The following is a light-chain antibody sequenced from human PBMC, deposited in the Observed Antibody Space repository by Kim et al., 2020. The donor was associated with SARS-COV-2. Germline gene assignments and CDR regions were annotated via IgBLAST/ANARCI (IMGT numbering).Light chain of an antibody. Sequence: SYELTQPPSVSVSPGQTASITCSGDKLGDKYACWYQQKPGQSPVLVIYQDSKRPSGIPERFSGSNSGNTATLTISGTQAMDEADYYCQARDSTTAVVFGG. V-gene: IGLV3-1*01. CDR2: QDS. CDR3: QARDSTTAVV. CDR1: KLGDKY. J-gene: IGLJ2*01.